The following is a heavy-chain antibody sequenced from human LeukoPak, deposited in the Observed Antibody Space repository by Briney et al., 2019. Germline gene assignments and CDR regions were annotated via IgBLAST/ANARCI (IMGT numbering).Heavy chain of an antibody. Sequence: RTSETLSLTCTVSGGSISSGDYYWSWIRQPPGKGLEWIGYIYYSGSTCYNPSLKSRVTISVDTSKNQFSLKLSSVTAADTAVYYCARGYGDYEGYAFDIWGQGTMVTVSS. V-gene: IGHV4-30-4*01. D-gene: IGHD4-17*01. J-gene: IGHJ3*02. CDR2: IYYSGST. CDR1: GGSISSGDYY. CDR3: ARGYGDYEGYAFDI.